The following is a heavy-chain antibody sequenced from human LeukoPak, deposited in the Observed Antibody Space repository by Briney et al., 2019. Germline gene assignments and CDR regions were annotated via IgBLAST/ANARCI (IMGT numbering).Heavy chain of an antibody. V-gene: IGHV3-30*02. J-gene: IGHJ6*02. CDR2: IRNDESNK. D-gene: IGHD2/OR15-2a*01. CDR3: ARDGEYGGMDV. CDR1: GFIFSNYG. Sequence: GVSLRLSCAASGFIFSNYGMHWVRQAPGKGLDWVALIRNDESNKDHADSVKGRFTISRDGSKTTVYLQMNSLRVEDTAVYYCARDGEYGGMDVWGQGTTVTVSS.